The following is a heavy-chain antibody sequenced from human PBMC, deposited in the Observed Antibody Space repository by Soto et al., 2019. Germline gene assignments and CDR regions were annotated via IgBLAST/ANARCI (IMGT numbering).Heavy chain of an antibody. CDR3: ARAYSSSSLQPTYYYYGMDV. CDR1: GFTFSSYA. D-gene: IGHD6-6*01. V-gene: IGHV3-30-3*01. Sequence: GGSLRLSCAASGFTFSSYAMHWVRQAPGKGLEWVAVISYDGSNKYYADSVKGRFTISRDNSKNTLYLQMNSLRAEDTAVYYCARAYSSSSLQPTYYYYGMDVWGQGTTVTVSS. CDR2: ISYDGSNK. J-gene: IGHJ6*02.